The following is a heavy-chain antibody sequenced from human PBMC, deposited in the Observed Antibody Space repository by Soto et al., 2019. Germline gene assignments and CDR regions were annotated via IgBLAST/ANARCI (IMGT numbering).Heavy chain of an antibody. D-gene: IGHD3-22*01. V-gene: IGHV4-4*02. CDR1: GGSISSSNW. Sequence: QVQLQESGPGLVKPSGTLSLTCAVSGGSISSSNWWSWVRQPPGKGLEWIGEIYHSGSTNYNPSLKSRVTIAVXXSXNXXSLKLSSVTAAATAVYYCAYYYDSSGYPYSGHFQHWGQGTLVTVSS. CDR3: AYYYDSSGYPYSGHFQH. CDR2: IYHSGST. J-gene: IGHJ1*01.